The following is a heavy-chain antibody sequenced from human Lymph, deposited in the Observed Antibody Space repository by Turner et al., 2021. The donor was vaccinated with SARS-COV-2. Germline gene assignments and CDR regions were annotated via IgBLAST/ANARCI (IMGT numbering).Heavy chain of an antibody. CDR1: GFTFNNYP. Sequence: QVQLVDSGGGVVKPGRTLRLSCAASGFTFNNYPMHWVRQAPGKGLEWVAVISYDGSNKYYADSVKGRITISRDNSKNTLYLQMNSLRAEDTAVYYCARDSSGSGTLDYWGQGTLVTVSS. J-gene: IGHJ4*02. V-gene: IGHV3-30-3*01. CDR3: ARDSSGSGTLDY. D-gene: IGHD3-10*01. CDR2: ISYDGSNK.